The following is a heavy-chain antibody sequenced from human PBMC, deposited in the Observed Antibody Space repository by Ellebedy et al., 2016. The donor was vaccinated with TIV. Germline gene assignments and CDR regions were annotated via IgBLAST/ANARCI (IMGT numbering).Heavy chain of an antibody. CDR3: TTGGFRGY. CDR1: GFTFTDAW. D-gene: IGHD3-10*01. V-gene: IGHV3-15*01. J-gene: IGHJ4*02. CDR2: IKSKTDGVTT. Sequence: GESLKISCAASGFTFTDAWMTWVRQAPGKGLKWVGRIKSKTDGVTTDYAAPVKGRFTISTDDSKNTLYLQMNSLKTEDTAVYYYTTGGFRGYWGQGTLVTVSS.